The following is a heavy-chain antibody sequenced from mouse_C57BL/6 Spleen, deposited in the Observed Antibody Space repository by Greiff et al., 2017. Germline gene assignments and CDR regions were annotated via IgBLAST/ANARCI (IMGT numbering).Heavy chain of an antibody. J-gene: IGHJ3*01. CDR1: GFTFSSYA. V-gene: IGHV5-4*03. Sequence: EVMLVESGGGLVKPGGSLKLSCAASGFTFSSYAMSWVRQTPEKRLEWVATISDGGSYTYYPDNVKGRFTISRDNAKNNLYLQISHLKSEDTAMYYCASLTYWGQGTLVTVSA. CDR2: ISDGGSYT. CDR3: ASLTY.